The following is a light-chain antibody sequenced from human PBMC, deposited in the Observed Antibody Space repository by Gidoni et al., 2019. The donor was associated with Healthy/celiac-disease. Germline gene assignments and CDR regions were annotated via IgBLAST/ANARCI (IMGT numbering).Light chain of an antibody. J-gene: IGKJ2*01. CDR1: QSVSSSY. V-gene: IGKV3-20*01. CDR2: GAS. Sequence: EIVLTQSPGTLSLSPGERATLSCRASQSVSSSYLAWYQQKPGQAPRLLIYGASSRATVIPDRFSGSGSGTDFTLTISRLEPEDFAVYYCQQYGSSYTFXQXTKLEIK. CDR3: QQYGSSYT.